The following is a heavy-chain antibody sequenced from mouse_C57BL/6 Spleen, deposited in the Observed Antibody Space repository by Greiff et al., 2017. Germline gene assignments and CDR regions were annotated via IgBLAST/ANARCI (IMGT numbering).Heavy chain of an antibody. V-gene: IGHV5-9-1*02. CDR2: ISSGGDYI. D-gene: IGHD2-3*01. J-gene: IGHJ3*01. Sequence: EVKLVESGEGLVKPGGSLKLSCAASGFTFSSYAMSWVRQTPEKRLAWVAYISSGGDYIYYADTVKGRFTISRDNARNTLYLQMSRLKSQDTAMYYCTRDGRLDTPFAYWGQGTLVTVSA. CDR1: GFTFSSYA. CDR3: TRDGRLDTPFAY.